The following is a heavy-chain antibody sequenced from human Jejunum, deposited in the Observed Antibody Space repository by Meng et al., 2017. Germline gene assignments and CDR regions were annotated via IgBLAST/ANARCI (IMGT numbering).Heavy chain of an antibody. V-gene: IGHV4-34*01. Sequence: QVQLQQWGAGLLKTSETLSLTCAVYGGSSSGFYLSWIRQPPGKGLEWIGEIHPSGSTDYTPSLKSRLTISLDTSKNQFSLSLNSATAADTGIYYCTRGTDRAKSGDYWGQGTLVTVSS. D-gene: IGHD1-14*01. CDR2: IHPSGST. CDR3: TRGTDRAKSGDY. CDR1: GGSSSGFY. J-gene: IGHJ4*02.